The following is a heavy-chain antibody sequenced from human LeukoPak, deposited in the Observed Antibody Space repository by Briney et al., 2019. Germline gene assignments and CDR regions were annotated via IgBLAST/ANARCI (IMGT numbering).Heavy chain of an antibody. CDR2: IYSSGST. J-gene: IGHJ4*02. V-gene: IGHV4-4*07. Sequence: SETLSLTCSVSGASISTFHWTWFRQPAGRGLEWIGLIYSSGSTLLNPSLKNRVAMSVDRTKNQLSLKLTSVTAADTAMYFCARKDGDYWGRGTLVTVSS. CDR3: ARKDGDY. CDR1: GASISTFH.